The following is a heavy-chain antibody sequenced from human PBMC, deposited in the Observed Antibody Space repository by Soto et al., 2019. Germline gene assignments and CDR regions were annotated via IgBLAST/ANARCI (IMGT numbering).Heavy chain of an antibody. Sequence: GGSLRLSCAASGFTFDDYAMHWVRQAPGKGLEWVSGISWNSGSIGYADSVKGRFTISRDNAKNSLYLQMNSLRAEDTALYYCAKDMVSFNRVGATTDAFDIWGQGTMVTVSS. CDR3: AKDMVSFNRVGATTDAFDI. CDR1: GFTFDDYA. CDR2: ISWNSGSI. J-gene: IGHJ3*02. V-gene: IGHV3-9*01. D-gene: IGHD1-26*01.